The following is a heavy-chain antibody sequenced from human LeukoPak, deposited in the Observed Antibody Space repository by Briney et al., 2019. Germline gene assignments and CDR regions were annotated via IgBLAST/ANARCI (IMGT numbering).Heavy chain of an antibody. J-gene: IGHJ4*02. CDR3: ASPPGLLTFDY. CDR1: GFTFSSYS. V-gene: IGHV3-21*01. D-gene: IGHD3-10*01. Sequence: GGSLRLSCAASGFTFSSYSMNWVRQAPGKGLEWVSSISSSSYIYYADSVKGRFTISRDNAKNSLYLQMNSLRAEDTAVYYCASPPGLLTFDYWGQGTLVTVSS. CDR2: ISSSSYI.